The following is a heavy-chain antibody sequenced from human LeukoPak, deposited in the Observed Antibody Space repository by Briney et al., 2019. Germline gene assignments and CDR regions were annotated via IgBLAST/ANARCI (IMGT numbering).Heavy chain of an antibody. CDR3: ARSFPLDLYYYDSSGPLAYYFDY. J-gene: IGHJ4*02. V-gene: IGHV1-69*01. D-gene: IGHD3-22*01. CDR1: GGTFSSYA. CDR2: IIPIFGTA. Sequence: SVKVSCKASGGTFSSYAISWVRQAPGQGLEWMGGIIPIFGTANYAQKFQGRVTITADESTSTAYMELSSLRSEDTAVYYCARSFPLDLYYYDSSGPLAYYFDYWGQGTLVTVSS.